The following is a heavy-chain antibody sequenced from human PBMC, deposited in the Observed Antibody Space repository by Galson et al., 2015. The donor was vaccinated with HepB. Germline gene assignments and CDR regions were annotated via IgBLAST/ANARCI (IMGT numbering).Heavy chain of an antibody. CDR2: IYHGGST. D-gene: IGHD2-2*01. V-gene: IGHV4-4*02. Sequence: LSLTCAVSGGSISSSNWWSWVRQPPGKGLEWIGEIYHGGSTNYNPSLKSRVTISVDKSKNQLSLKLSSVTAADTAVYYCASLLGYCSSTSCYTVDYWGQGTLVTVSS. CDR3: ASLLGYCSSTSCYTVDY. CDR1: GGSISSSNW. J-gene: IGHJ4*02.